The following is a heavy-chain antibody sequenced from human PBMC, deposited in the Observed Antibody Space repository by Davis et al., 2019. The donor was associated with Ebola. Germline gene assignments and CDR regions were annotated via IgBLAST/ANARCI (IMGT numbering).Heavy chain of an antibody. J-gene: IGHJ4*02. CDR2: ISGDESTT. Sequence: PGGSLRLSCAASGFSFSNYRMHWVRQAPGKGLVWVSRISGDESTTDCADSVKGRFTISRDNVKNMLYLQMNSLRAEDTAVYYCARTQFYFDSWGQGILVTVSS. V-gene: IGHV3-74*01. CDR3: ARTQFYFDS. CDR1: GFSFSNYR.